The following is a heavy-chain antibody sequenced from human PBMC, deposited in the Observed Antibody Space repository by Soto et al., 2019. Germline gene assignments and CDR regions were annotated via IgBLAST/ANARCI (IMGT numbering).Heavy chain of an antibody. CDR3: AREHDSSGYYYY. CDR1: GFTFSSYG. D-gene: IGHD3-22*01. J-gene: IGHJ4*02. V-gene: IGHV3-33*01. Sequence: GGSLRLSCAASGFTFSSYGMHWVRQAPGKGLEWVAVIWYDGSNKYYADSVKGRFTISRDNSKNTLYLQMNSLRAEDTAVYYCAREHDSSGYYYYWGQGTLVTVSS. CDR2: IWYDGSNK.